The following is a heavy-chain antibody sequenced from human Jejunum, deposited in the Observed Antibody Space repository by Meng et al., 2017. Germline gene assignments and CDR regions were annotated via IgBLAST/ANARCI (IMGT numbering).Heavy chain of an antibody. CDR2: ISPSSDYT. V-gene: IGHV1-46*01. J-gene: IGHJ5*02. CDR1: GYTFTTYL. Sequence: QVQMRQAGGEGQKPGASGKVSCKASGYTFTTYLIHWVRQAPGQGLEYMGIISPSSDYTKYAQKFKGRVTMTRDMSTSTVYMELSSLRSEDTAVYYCTREAPGTYWFDPWGQGTLVTVSS. CDR3: TREAPGTYWFDP.